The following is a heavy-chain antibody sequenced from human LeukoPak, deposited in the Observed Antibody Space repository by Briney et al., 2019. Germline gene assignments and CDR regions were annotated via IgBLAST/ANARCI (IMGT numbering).Heavy chain of an antibody. CDR1: GYTFTSYF. CDR3: VRGGNIALGGTNPRIFDY. Sequence: GASVKVSCKASGYTFTSYFMHWVRQAPGQGLEWMGIINPSFGSTNYAQKFQGRVTMTRDTSTSTVYMDLSSLRSEDTAVYYCVRGGNIALGGTNPRIFDYWGQGTLVTVSS. V-gene: IGHV1-46*01. J-gene: IGHJ4*02. D-gene: IGHD6-19*01. CDR2: INPSFGST.